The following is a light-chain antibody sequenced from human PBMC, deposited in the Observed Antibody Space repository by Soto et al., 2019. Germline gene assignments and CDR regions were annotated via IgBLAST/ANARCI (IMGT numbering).Light chain of an antibody. CDR3: QQYKTCPCT. Sequence: DIQMTQSPSALSASVGDRVTITCRATQGISTSLAWFQQKPGNAPKSLIYAASTLQNGVPSRCSGSESGTDSIFTFGSLQPEDLETYYCQQYKTCPCTFGGGTKVEIK. CDR1: QGISTS. J-gene: IGKJ4*01. CDR2: AAS. V-gene: IGKV1-16*01.